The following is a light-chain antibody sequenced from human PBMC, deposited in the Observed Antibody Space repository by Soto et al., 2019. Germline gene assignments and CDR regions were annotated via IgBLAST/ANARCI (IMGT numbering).Light chain of an antibody. J-gene: IGKJ1*01. Sequence: ETVMTQSPATLSVSPGERVTLSCRASQTVTTNLAWYQQKSGLAPRLILYDTSFRATGIPDRFSGSGSGTDFTPTISRLDPEDFAVYYCQQYGSSPSFGQGTKV. CDR1: QTVTTN. CDR3: QQYGSSPS. CDR2: DTS. V-gene: IGKV3D-20*01.